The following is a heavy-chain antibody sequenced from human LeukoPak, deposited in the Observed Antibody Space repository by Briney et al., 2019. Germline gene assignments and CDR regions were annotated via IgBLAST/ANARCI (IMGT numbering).Heavy chain of an antibody. CDR3: ARAGVYSYDLDY. CDR2: IIPIFGTA. D-gene: IGHD5-18*01. CDR1: GGTYSSYA. V-gene: IGHV1-69*05. J-gene: IGHJ4*02. Sequence: ASVKVSCKASGGTYSSYAISWVRQAPGQGLEWMGRIIPIFGTANHAQKFQGRVTITTDESASTAYMELSSLRSEDTAVYYCARAGVYSYDLDYWGQGTLVTVSS.